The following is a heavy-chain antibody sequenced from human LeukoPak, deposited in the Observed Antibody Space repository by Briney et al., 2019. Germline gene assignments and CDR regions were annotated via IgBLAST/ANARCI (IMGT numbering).Heavy chain of an antibody. Sequence: EASVKVSCKASGGTFSSYAISWVRQAPGQGLEWMGGIIPIFGTANYAQKFQGRVTITADESTSTAYMELSSLRSEDTAVYYCARDREKYNWNGDFDYWGQGTLVTASS. CDR3: ARDREKYNWNGDFDY. V-gene: IGHV1-69*13. CDR2: IIPIFGTA. D-gene: IGHD1-1*01. J-gene: IGHJ4*02. CDR1: GGTFSSYA.